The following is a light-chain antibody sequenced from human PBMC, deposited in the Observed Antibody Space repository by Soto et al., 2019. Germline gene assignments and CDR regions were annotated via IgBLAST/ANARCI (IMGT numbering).Light chain of an antibody. J-gene: IGLJ3*02. V-gene: IGLV3-21*02. CDR2: DDS. Sequence: SYELTQPPSVSVAPGQTARITCGGNNIGSLSVHWYQQKPGQAPVLVVYDDSDRPSGIPERFSGSNSGNTATLTISRVGAGDEADYYCQVWDTSIDHVVFGGGTKLTVL. CDR3: QVWDTSIDHVV. CDR1: NIGSLS.